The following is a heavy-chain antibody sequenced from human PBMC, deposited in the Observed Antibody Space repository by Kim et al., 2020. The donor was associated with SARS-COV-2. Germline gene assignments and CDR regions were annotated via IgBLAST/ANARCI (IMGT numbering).Heavy chain of an antibody. CDR1: GYTFTSYG. CDR3: ARGTRELDYYGSGSYPDY. V-gene: IGHV1-18*04. CDR2: ISAYNGNT. J-gene: IGHJ4*02. D-gene: IGHD3-10*01. Sequence: ASVKVSCKASGYTFTSYGISWVRQAPGQGLEWMGWISAYNGNTNYAQKLQGRVTMTTDTSTSTAYMELRSLRSDDTAVYYCARGTRELDYYGSGSYPDYWGQGTLVTVSS.